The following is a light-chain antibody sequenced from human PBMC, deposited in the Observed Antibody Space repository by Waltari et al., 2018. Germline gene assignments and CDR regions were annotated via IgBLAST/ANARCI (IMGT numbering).Light chain of an antibody. CDR1: QGICSS. CDR2: AAS. J-gene: IGKJ4*01. V-gene: IGKV1D-8*02. CDR3: QQYYSFPLT. Sequence: AIWMTQSPSLLSASTGDRVTISCRMSQGICSSLAWYQQKPGKAPELLIYAASTLQSGVPSRFSGSGSGTDFTLTISCLQSEDFATYYCQQYYSFPLTFGGGTKVEIK.